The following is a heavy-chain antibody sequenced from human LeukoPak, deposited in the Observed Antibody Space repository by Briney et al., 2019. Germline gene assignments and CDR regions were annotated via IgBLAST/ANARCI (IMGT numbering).Heavy chain of an antibody. Sequence: GGSLRLSCAASGFTFSSYSMNWVRQAPGKGLEWVSSISSSSSYIYYADSVKGRFTISRDNAKNSLYLQMNSLRAEDTAVYYRARDLDDILGQYYFDYWGQGTLVTVSS. V-gene: IGHV3-21*01. CDR3: ARDLDDILGQYYFDY. CDR1: GFTFSSYS. D-gene: IGHD3-9*01. CDR2: ISSSSSYI. J-gene: IGHJ4*02.